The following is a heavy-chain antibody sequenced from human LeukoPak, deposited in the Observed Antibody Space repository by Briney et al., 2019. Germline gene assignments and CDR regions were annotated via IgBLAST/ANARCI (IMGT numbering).Heavy chain of an antibody. CDR3: ATTHYYDSSGYYPWYFDL. Sequence: ASVKVSCKVSGYTLTELSMHWVRQAPGKGLEWMGGFDPEDGETIYAQKFQGRVTMTEDTSTDTAYMELSSLRSEDTAVYHCATTHYYDSSGYYPWYFDLWGRGTLVTVSS. V-gene: IGHV1-24*01. CDR2: FDPEDGET. J-gene: IGHJ2*01. CDR1: GYTLTELS. D-gene: IGHD3-22*01.